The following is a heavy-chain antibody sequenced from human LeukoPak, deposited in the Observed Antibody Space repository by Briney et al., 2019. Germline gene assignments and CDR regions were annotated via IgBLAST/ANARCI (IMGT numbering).Heavy chain of an antibody. D-gene: IGHD3-10*01. CDR1: GGSISSYY. Sequence: SETLSLTCTVSGGSISSYYWSWIRQPPGKGLEWIGYIYYSGGTNYNPSLKSRVTISVDTSKNQFSLKLSSVTAADTAVYYCASREGDLDYWGQGTLVTVSS. CDR2: IYYSGGT. CDR3: ASREGDLDY. V-gene: IGHV4-59*01. J-gene: IGHJ4*02.